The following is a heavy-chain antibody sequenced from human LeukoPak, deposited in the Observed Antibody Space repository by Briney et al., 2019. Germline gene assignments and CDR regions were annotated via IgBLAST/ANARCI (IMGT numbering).Heavy chain of an antibody. V-gene: IGHV4-30-4*08. CDR2: IYYSGST. CDR1: GGSISNSNYY. D-gene: IGHD3-22*01. J-gene: IGHJ4*02. CDR3: ARALLYDSSGYYFSVFDY. Sequence: PSETLSLTCTVSGGSISNSNYYWGWVRQPPGKGLEWIGYIYYSGSTYYNPSLKSRVTISVDTSKNQFSLKLSSVTAADTAVYYCARALLYDSSGYYFSVFDYWGQGTLVTVSS.